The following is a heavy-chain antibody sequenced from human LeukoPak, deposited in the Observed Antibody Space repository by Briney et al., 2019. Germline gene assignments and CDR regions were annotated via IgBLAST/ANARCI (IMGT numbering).Heavy chain of an antibody. V-gene: IGHV3-30*18. Sequence: GGSLRLSCAASGFTFSSYGMHWVRQAPGKGLEWVAVISYDGSNKYYADSVKGRFTISRDNSKNTLYLQMNSLRAEDTAVYYCAKDGYYYDSSGYYTSLDYWGQGTLVTVSS. D-gene: IGHD3-22*01. CDR3: AKDGYYYDSSGYYTSLDY. CDR1: GFTFSSYG. CDR2: ISYDGSNK. J-gene: IGHJ4*02.